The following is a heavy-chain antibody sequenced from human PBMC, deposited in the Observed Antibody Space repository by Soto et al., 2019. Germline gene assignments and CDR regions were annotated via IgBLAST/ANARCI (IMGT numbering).Heavy chain of an antibody. V-gene: IGHV3-7*01. CDR2: INEDGSEK. CDR3: ARDGGYLSDY. CDR1: GFTFSNYW. Sequence: GGSLRLSCAASGFTFSNYWMNWVRQAPGKGLEWVANINEDGSEKYYVDSAKGRFTISRDNAKNSLYLQMSSLRADDTAVYYCARDGGYLSDYWGQGTLVTVSS. D-gene: IGHD2-15*01. J-gene: IGHJ4*02.